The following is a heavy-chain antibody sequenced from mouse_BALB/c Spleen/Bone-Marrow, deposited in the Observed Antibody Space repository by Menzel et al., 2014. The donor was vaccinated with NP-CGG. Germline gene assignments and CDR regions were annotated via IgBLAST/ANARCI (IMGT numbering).Heavy chain of an antibody. V-gene: IGHV14-3*02. CDR1: GFNIKDTH. CDR3: ASYRYGWYFDV. J-gene: IGHJ1*01. D-gene: IGHD2-14*01. CDR2: IDPANGNT. Sequence: EVQEVESGAELVKPGASVKLSCTASGFNIKDTHMHWVKQRPEQGLEWIGRIDPANGNTKYDPKFQGKATITADTSSNTAYLQLSSLTSEDTAVYYCASYRYGWYFDVWGAGTTVTVSS.